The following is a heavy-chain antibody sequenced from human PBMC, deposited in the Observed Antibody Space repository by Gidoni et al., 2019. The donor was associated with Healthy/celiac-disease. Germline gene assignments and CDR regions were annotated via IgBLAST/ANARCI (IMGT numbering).Heavy chain of an antibody. V-gene: IGHV1-18*01. Sequence: QVQLVQSGAEVKKPGASVKASCKASGYTFTSYGISWVRQAPGQGLEWMGWISAYNGNTNYAQKLQGRVTMTTDTATSTAYMELRSLRSDDTAVYYCARDRTDIVVVVAAPAPFDYWGQGTLVTVSS. CDR2: ISAYNGNT. CDR1: GYTFTSYG. D-gene: IGHD2-15*01. CDR3: ARDRTDIVVVVAAPAPFDY. J-gene: IGHJ4*02.